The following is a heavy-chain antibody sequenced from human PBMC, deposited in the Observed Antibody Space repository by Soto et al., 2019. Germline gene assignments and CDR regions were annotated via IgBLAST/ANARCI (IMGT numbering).Heavy chain of an antibody. CDR1: GFTFSSYA. CDR3: ARDLAGYSGYAFDY. CDR2: ISSNGGST. V-gene: IGHV3-64*01. D-gene: IGHD5-12*01. Sequence: EVQLVESGGGLVQPGGSLRLSCAASGFTFSSYAMHWVRQAPGKGLEYVSTISSNGGSTCYANSVKGRFTIARDNSKNTLYLQMGSLRADDMAVYYCARDLAGYSGYAFDYWGQGILVTVSS. J-gene: IGHJ4*02.